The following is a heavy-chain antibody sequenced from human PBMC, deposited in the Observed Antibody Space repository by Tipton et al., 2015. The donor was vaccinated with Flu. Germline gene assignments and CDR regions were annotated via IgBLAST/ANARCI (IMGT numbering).Heavy chain of an antibody. Sequence: TLSLTCTVSGDSINSYYWSWIRQPPGRGLEWIGYIYYSGSSTYNPSLKSRVTISLDRSKKQFYLKVNSVTAADTAVDYCARVPFGSGTYYKPDPFDIWGQGTMVTVSS. CDR2: IYYSGSS. D-gene: IGHD3-10*01. J-gene: IGHJ3*02. CDR3: ARVPFGSGTYYKPDPFDI. V-gene: IGHV4-59*01. CDR1: GDSINSYY.